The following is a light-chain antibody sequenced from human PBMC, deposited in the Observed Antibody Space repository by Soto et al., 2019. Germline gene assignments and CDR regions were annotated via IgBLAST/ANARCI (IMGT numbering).Light chain of an antibody. V-gene: IGKV3D-20*02. J-gene: IGKJ3*01. CDR2: DAS. Sequence: EVVLTQSPGTLSLSPGERATLPCRASQSVSSSYLAWYQQKPGQAPRLLIYDASNRATGIPARFSGSGSGTDFTLTISSLEPEDFAVYYCQQRTDWPLFGPGTKVDIK. CDR3: QQRTDWPL. CDR1: QSVSSSY.